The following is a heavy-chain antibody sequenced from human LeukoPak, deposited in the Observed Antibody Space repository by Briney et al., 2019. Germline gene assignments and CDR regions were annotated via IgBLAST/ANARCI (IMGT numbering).Heavy chain of an antibody. CDR2: MYYSGNT. CDR3: ARHVVLDQWLAYFDD. CDR1: AGSISSSRYY. Sequence: SETLSLTCSVSAGSISSSRYYWRWLRQPPGRGREWIGSMYYSGNTYYNPSLKSRVTISVATSKTHLSLNLSCVTAADTAVYFCARHVVLDQWLAYFDDWGQGTPVTVSS. D-gene: IGHD6-19*01. J-gene: IGHJ4*02. V-gene: IGHV4-39*02.